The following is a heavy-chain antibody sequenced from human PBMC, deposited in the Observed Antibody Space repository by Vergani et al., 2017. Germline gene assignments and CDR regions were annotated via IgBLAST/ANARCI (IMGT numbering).Heavy chain of an antibody. Sequence: QVQLHESGPGLVKPSQTLSLTCTVSGGSITSGSFYWSWIRQPAGKGLEWIGSIYHSGSTYYNPSLKSRVTTSVDTSKNQFSLKLSSVTAADTAVYYCARPYSSTTRLRPPGDWGQGTLVTVSS. CDR1: GGSITSGSFY. CDR2: IYHSGST. J-gene: IGHJ4*02. D-gene: IGHD6-13*01. V-gene: IGHV4-61*02. CDR3: ARPYSSTTRLRPPGD.